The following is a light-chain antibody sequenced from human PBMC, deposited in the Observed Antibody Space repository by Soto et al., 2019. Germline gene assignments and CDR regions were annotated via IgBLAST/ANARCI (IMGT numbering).Light chain of an antibody. CDR3: QHYNSYSEA. Sequence: DIQMTQSPSSLSASVGDRVTITCRAGQSITTYLNWYQQKPGKAPKLLIYAASSLQSGVPSRFSGSGSGTDFTLTISSLQPDDFATYYCQHYNSYSEAFGQGTKVDIK. V-gene: IGKV1-39*01. CDR2: AAS. CDR1: QSITTY. J-gene: IGKJ1*01.